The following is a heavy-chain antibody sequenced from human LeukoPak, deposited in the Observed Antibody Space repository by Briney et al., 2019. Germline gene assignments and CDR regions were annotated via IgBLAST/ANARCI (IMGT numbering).Heavy chain of an antibody. CDR2: INSDGTRT. CDR3: AVEMATLWFDY. J-gene: IGHJ4*02. V-gene: IGHV3-74*01. D-gene: IGHD5-24*01. CDR1: GFTFRHYW. Sequence: GGSLRLSCVASGFTFRHYWMHWVRQAPGKGLVWVSRINSDGTRTNYADSVKGRFTISRDNAKNTLYLQMNSLRVEDTGVYYCAVEMATLWFDYWGQGTLVTVSS.